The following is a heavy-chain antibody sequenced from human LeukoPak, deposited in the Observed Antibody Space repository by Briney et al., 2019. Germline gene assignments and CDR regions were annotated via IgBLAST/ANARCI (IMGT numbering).Heavy chain of an antibody. CDR2: ISTDGNYK. J-gene: IGHJ4*02. Sequence: GRSLRLSCAASGFTFNNYGMHWVRQAPGKGLEWVAVISTDGNYKHSADSVKGRFNISRDNSKNALYLQMNSLRVEDTAVYYCAKDRLWFGEKHLDYWGQGTPVTVSS. CDR1: GFTFNNYG. V-gene: IGHV3-30*18. D-gene: IGHD3-10*01. CDR3: AKDRLWFGEKHLDY.